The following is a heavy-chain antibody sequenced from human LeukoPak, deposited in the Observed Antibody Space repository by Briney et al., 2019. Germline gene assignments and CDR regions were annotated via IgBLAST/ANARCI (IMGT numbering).Heavy chain of an antibody. J-gene: IGHJ4*02. D-gene: IGHD1-1*01. CDR3: ARQGDDPDIDY. CDR1: GYRFAKHW. CDR2: IYPGDSET. V-gene: IGHV5-51*01. Sequence: GESLKISCKGSGYRFAKHWIVWVRQMPGKGLECMGFIYPGDSETTYSPSFQGQVTISADTSINTAYLQWNSLKASDTAIFYCARQGDDPDIDYWGQGTLVTVSS.